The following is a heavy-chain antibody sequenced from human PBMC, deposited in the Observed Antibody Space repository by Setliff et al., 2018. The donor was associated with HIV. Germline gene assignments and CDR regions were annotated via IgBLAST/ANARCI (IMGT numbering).Heavy chain of an antibody. D-gene: IGHD6-13*01. CDR3: ARARGRIAAAGRPYFDY. J-gene: IGHJ4*02. CDR2: IYYSGNT. CDR1: GGSISSTSYY. V-gene: IGHV4-39*01. Sequence: ASETLSLTCSVSGGSISSTSYYWSWIRQPPGKGLEWIGSIYYSGNTYYNPSLKSRVTISVDTSKNQFSLKLSSVTAADTAVYYCARARGRIAAAGRPYFDYWGQGTLVTVSS.